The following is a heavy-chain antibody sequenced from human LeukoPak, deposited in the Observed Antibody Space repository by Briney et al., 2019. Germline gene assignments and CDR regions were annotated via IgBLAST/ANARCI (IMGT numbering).Heavy chain of an antibody. V-gene: IGHV1-69*06. CDR1: GGTFSSYA. CDR3: ARSRSYYGSRELFDY. D-gene: IGHD3-10*01. J-gene: IGHJ4*02. CDR2: IIPIFGTA. Sequence: SVKVSCKASGGTFSSYAISWVRQAPGQALEWMGGIIPIFGTANYAQKFQGRVTITADKSTSTAYMELSSLRSEDTALYYCARSRSYYGSRELFDYWGQGTLVTVSS.